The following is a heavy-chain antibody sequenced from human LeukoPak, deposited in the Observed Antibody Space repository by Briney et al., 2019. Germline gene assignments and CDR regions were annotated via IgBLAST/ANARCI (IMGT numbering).Heavy chain of an antibody. Sequence: PSETLSLTCAVHGGSFNGYYWNWIRQPPGKGLEWIGEINQSGSTNYNPSLKSRVMISVDTSKNQFSLKVSSVTAADTAVYACARGRRVQGVMKKNWFDPWGQGTLVTVSS. CDR3: ARGRRVQGVMKKNWFDP. CDR2: INQSGST. J-gene: IGHJ5*02. CDR1: GGSFNGYY. D-gene: IGHD3-10*01. V-gene: IGHV4-34*01.